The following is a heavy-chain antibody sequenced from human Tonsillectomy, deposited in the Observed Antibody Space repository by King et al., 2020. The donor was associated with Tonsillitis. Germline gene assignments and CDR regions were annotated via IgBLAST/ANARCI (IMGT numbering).Heavy chain of an antibody. CDR2: ISWDGDST. Sequence: VQLVESGGVVVQPGGSLRLSCAASGFTFDDYTMHWVRQAPGKGLEWVSHISWDGDSTYYADSVKGRFTISRDNSKNSLYLQMNSLRTEDTALYYCVKAPRSTSWVMDVWGQGTTVTVSS. CDR1: GFTFDDYT. CDR3: VKAPRSTSWVMDV. D-gene: IGHD2-2*01. J-gene: IGHJ6*02. V-gene: IGHV3-43*01.